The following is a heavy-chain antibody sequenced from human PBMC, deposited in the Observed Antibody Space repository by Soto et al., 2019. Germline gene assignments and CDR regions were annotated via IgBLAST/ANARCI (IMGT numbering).Heavy chain of an antibody. CDR2: IKTKTDGGTT. CDR1: GFTFSNTW. D-gene: IGHD2-8*01. V-gene: IGHV3-15*01. CDR3: TKMVYAAYYYYYYGMDV. J-gene: IGHJ6*04. Sequence: GGSLRLSCAASGFTFSNTWMSWVRQAPGKGLEWVGLIKTKTDGGTTDYAAPVKGRFTISRDDSKNTLYLHMNSLKTEDTAVYYCTKMVYAAYYYYYYGMDVRCEGTTVTVSS.